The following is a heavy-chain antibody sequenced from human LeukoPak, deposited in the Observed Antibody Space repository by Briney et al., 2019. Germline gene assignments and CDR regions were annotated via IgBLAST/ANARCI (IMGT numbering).Heavy chain of an antibody. CDR2: IYYSGST. V-gene: IGHV4-61*01. J-gene: IGHJ5*02. Sequence: SETLSLTCTVSGDSISTSNSYWSWIRQPPGKGLEWIGYIYYSGSTNYNPSLKSRVTISVDTSKNQFSLKLSSVTAADTAVYYCAREGGSGDNWFDPWGQGTLVTVSS. D-gene: IGHD3-10*01. CDR3: AREGGSGDNWFDP. CDR1: GDSISTSNSY.